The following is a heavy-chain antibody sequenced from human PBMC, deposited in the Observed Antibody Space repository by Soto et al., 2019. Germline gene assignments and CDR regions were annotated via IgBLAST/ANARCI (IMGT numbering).Heavy chain of an antibody. CDR3: AKDLRVSGAPRSYYYGMDV. D-gene: IGHD2-15*01. CDR2: ISYAGSNK. J-gene: IGHJ6*02. V-gene: IGHV3-30*18. Sequence: GGSLRLSCAASGFTFSSYGMHWVRQAPGKRLEWVAVISYAGSNKYYADSVKGRFTISRDNSKNTLYLQMNSLRAEDTAVYYCAKDLRVSGAPRSYYYGMDVWGQGTTVTVSS. CDR1: GFTFSSYG.